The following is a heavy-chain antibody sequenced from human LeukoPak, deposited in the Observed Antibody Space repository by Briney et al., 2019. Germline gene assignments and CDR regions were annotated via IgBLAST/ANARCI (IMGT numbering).Heavy chain of an antibody. V-gene: IGHV3-13*01. CDR3: ARATGDSGSYYFDY. J-gene: IGHJ4*02. Sequence: GGSLRLSCAASGFTFSSYDMHWVRQATGKGLEWVSAIGTAGDTYYPGSVKGRFTISRENAKNSLYLQMNSLRAGDTAVYYCARATGDSGSYYFDYWGQGTLVTVSS. D-gene: IGHD1-26*01. CDR1: GFTFSSYD. CDR2: IGTAGDT.